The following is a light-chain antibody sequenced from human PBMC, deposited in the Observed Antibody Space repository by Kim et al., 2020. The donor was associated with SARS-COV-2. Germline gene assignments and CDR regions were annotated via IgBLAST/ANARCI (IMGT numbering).Light chain of an antibody. J-gene: IGLJ3*02. Sequence: SAKLTCTLSSGHSSYAIAWHQQQPEKGPRYLMKLNSDGSHSKGDGIPDRFSGSSSGAERYITISSLQSEDEADYYCQTWGTGPWVFGGGTQLTVL. CDR3: QTWGTGPWV. CDR1: SGHSSYA. V-gene: IGLV4-69*01. CDR2: LNSDGSH.